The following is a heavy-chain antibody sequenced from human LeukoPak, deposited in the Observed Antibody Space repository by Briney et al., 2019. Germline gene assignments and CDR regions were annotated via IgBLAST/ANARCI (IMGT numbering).Heavy chain of an antibody. CDR2: INHSGST. V-gene: IGHV4-34*01. J-gene: IGHJ4*02. CDR1: GGSFSGYY. D-gene: IGHD2-8*01. Sequence: PSETLSLTCAAYGGSFSGYYWSWIRQPPGKGLEWIGEINHSGSTNYNPSLKSRVTISVDTSKNQFSLKLSSVTAADTAVYYCARLIYCTNGVCDGDYWGQGTLVTVSS. CDR3: ARLIYCTNGVCDGDY.